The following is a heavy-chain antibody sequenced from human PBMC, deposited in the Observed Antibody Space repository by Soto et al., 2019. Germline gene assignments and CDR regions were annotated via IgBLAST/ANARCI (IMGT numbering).Heavy chain of an antibody. Sequence: SETLSLTCTVSGGSISSSSYYWGWIRQPPGKGLEWIGSIYYSGSTYYNPSLKSRVTISVDTSKNQFSLKLSSVTAADTAVYYCARRGGNYFDTWGQGTLVTVSS. CDR2: IYYSGST. D-gene: IGHD3-16*01. J-gene: IGHJ4*02. V-gene: IGHV4-39*07. CDR3: ARRGGNYFDT. CDR1: GGSISSSSYY.